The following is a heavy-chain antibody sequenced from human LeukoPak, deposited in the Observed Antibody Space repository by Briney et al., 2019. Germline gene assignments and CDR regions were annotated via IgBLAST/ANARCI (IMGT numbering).Heavy chain of an antibody. CDR3: ARRVLYCSSTSCYYFDY. V-gene: IGHV5-10-1*01. Sequence: GESLKISCKGSGYSFTSYWISWVRQVPGKGLEWMGRIDPSDSYTNYSPSFQGHVTISADKSISTAYLQWSSLKASDTAMYYCARRVLYCSSTSCYYFDYWGQGTLVTVSS. D-gene: IGHD2-2*01. CDR2: IDPSDSYT. CDR1: GYSFTSYW. J-gene: IGHJ4*02.